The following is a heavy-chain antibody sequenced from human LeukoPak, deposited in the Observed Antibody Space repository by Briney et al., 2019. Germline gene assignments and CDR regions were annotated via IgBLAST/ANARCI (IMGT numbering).Heavy chain of an antibody. D-gene: IGHD5-18*01. Sequence: SETLSLTCTVSGGSISSYYWSWIRQPPGKGLEWIGYIYYSGSTNYNPSLKSRVTISVDTSKNQFSLKLSSVTAADTAVYYCARLMQQRGYSYGYNYYYGMDVWGQGTTVTVSS. V-gene: IGHV4-59*01. CDR1: GGSISSYY. CDR2: IYYSGST. CDR3: ARLMQQRGYSYGYNYYYGMDV. J-gene: IGHJ6*02.